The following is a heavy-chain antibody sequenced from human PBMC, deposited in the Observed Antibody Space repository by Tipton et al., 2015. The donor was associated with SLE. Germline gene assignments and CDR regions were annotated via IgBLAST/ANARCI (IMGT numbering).Heavy chain of an antibody. J-gene: IGHJ4*02. CDR3: ARYNIVALKGFDY. Sequence: LRLSCAVSGGSISSGGYSWSWIRQPPGKGLEWIGYIYHSGSTYYNPSLKSRVTISVDTSKNQFSLNLSSVTAADTAVYYCARYNIVALKGFDYWGQGTLVTVSS. CDR1: GGSISSGGYS. D-gene: IGHD2-21*01. CDR2: IYHSGST. V-gene: IGHV4-30-2*01.